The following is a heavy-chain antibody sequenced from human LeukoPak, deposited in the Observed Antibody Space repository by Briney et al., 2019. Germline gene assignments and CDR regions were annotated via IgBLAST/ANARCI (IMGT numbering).Heavy chain of an antibody. V-gene: IGHV3-7*05. CDR1: GFTFSSYW. Sequence: GGSLRLSCAASGFTFSSYWMSWVRQAPGKGLEWVANIKQDGSEKYYVDSVKGRFTISRDNSKNTLYLQMNSLRAEDTAVYYCAKDKGRITIAAPKDAFDIWGQGTMVTASS. CDR2: IKQDGSEK. D-gene: IGHD6-6*01. CDR3: AKDKGRITIAAPKDAFDI. J-gene: IGHJ3*02.